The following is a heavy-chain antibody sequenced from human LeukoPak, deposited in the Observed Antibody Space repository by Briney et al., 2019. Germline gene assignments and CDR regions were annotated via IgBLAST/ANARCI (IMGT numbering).Heavy chain of an antibody. CDR1: GFTFSSYG. J-gene: IGHJ6*02. Sequence: PWAYLRLSCAASGFTFSSYGMHWVRQAPGKGLEWVAVIWYDGSNKYYADSVKGRFTISRDNSKNPLYLQMNSLRAEDTAVYYCARDYGGPWDVWGQGTTVTVSS. CDR2: IWYDGSNK. V-gene: IGHV3-33*01. CDR3: ARDYGGPWDV. D-gene: IGHD4-23*01.